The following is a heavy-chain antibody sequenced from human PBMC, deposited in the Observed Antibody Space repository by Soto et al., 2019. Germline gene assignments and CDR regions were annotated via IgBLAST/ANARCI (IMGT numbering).Heavy chain of an antibody. CDR3: ARDQPYVAVAGSYYYYGMDV. V-gene: IGHV6-1*01. CDR2: TYYRSKWYN. J-gene: IGHJ6*02. D-gene: IGHD6-19*01. CDR1: GDSVSSNSAA. Sequence: SQTLSLTCAISGDSVSSNSAAWNWIRQSPSRGLEWLGRTYYRSKWYNDYAVSVKSRITINPDTSKNQFSLQLNSVTPEDTAVYYCARDQPYVAVAGSYYYYGMDVWGQGTTVTVSS.